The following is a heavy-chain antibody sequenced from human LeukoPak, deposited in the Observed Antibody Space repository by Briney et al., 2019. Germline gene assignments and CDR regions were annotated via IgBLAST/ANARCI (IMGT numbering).Heavy chain of an antibody. V-gene: IGHV3-74*01. CDR3: ARPDYGDYHFDY. CDR1: GFTFSSYW. J-gene: IGHJ4*02. CDR2: INSDGSST. Sequence: GGSLRLSCAASGFTFSSYWMHWVRRAPGKGLVWVSRINSDGSSTSYADSVKGRFTISRDNAKNTLYLQMNSLRAEDAAVYYCARPDYGDYHFDYWGQGTLVTVSS. D-gene: IGHD4-17*01.